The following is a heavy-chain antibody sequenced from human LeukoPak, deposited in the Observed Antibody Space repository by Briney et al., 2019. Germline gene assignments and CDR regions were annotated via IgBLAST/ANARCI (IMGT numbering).Heavy chain of an antibody. Sequence: QPGGSLTLSCAASGFTFSSHWMHWVRQVPGKGLVWVSRINSAGSGTSYGDSVKGRFTISRDNAKGTLYLQMHSLRVEDTAIYYCIRGPTYFDSWGQGTLVTVSS. CDR2: INSAGSGT. J-gene: IGHJ4*02. CDR1: GFTFSSHW. V-gene: IGHV3-74*01. CDR3: IRGPTYFDS.